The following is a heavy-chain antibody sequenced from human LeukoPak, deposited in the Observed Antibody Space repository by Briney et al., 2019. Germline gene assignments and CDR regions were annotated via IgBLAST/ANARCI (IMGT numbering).Heavy chain of an antibody. D-gene: IGHD3-3*01. CDR3: AKGIFGVIHNGIDV. CDR2: INAAGDDM. J-gene: IGHJ6*02. Sequence: GGSLRLSCVASGFTFPTHSMAWVRQAPGKGLDWVSSINAAGDDMYYADSVKGRCSISRDNLKNTLYLQMHSLRAEDRAIYYCAKGIFGVIHNGIDVWGQGTAVTVSS. V-gene: IGHV3-23*01. CDR1: GFTFPTHS.